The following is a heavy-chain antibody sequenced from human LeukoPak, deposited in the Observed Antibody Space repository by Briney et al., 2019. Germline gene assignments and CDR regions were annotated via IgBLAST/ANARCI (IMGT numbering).Heavy chain of an antibody. Sequence: GGSLRLSCAASGFTFDDYGMSWVRHAPGKGLEWVSGINWNGGSTGYADSVKGRFTISRDNAKNSLYLQMNSLRAEDTALYHCARVSSSIYYYYYMDVWGKGTTVTVSS. J-gene: IGHJ6*03. CDR2: INWNGGST. V-gene: IGHV3-20*01. D-gene: IGHD3-3*01. CDR3: ARVSSSIYYYYYMDV. CDR1: GFTFDDYG.